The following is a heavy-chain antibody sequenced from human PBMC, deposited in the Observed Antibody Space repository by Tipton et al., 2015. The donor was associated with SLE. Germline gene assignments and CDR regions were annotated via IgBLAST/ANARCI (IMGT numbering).Heavy chain of an antibody. CDR1: GFTFSSYS. CDR2: ISSSSSYI. CDR3: ARGPLYWGSFDY. J-gene: IGHJ4*02. Sequence: GSLRLSCAASGFTFSSYSMNWVRQAPGKGLEWVSSISSSSSYIYYADSVKGRFTISRDNAKNSLYLQMNSLRAEDTAVFYCARGPLYWGSFDYWGQGTLVTVSS. D-gene: IGHD7-27*01. V-gene: IGHV3-21*04.